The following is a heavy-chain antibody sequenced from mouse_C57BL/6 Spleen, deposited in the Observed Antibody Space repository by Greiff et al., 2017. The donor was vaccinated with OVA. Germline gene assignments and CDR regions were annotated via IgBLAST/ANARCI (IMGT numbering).Heavy chain of an antibody. J-gene: IGHJ1*03. CDR2: IHPNSGST. CDR1: GYTFTSYW. CDR3: ARSHYGSSPHWYFDV. D-gene: IGHD1-1*01. Sequence: QVHVKQPGAELVKPGASVKLSCKASGYTFTSYWMHWVKQRPGQGLEWIGMIHPNSGSTNYNEKFKSKATLTVDKSSSTAYMQLSSLTSEDSAVYYCARSHYGSSPHWYFDVWGTGTTVTVSS. V-gene: IGHV1-64*01.